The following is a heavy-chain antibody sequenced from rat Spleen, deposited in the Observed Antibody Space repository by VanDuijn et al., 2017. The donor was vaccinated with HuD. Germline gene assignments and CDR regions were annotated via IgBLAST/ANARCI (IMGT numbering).Heavy chain of an antibody. CDR1: GFSLTSNG. CDR3: TIHPRY. J-gene: IGHJ2*01. Sequence: QVQLKESGPGLVQPSQTLSLTCTVSGFSLTSNGVSWVRQPPGKGLEWMGRMNYNGDTSYNSALKSRLSISRDTSKNQVFLKMNSLQTDDTGTYYCTIHPRYWGQGVMVTVSS. D-gene: IGHD3-1*01. V-gene: IGHV2-63*01. CDR2: MNYNGDT.